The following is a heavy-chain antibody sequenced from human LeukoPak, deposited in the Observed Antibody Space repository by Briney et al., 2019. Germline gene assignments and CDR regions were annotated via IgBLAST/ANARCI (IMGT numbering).Heavy chain of an antibody. D-gene: IGHD3-16*01. Sequence: PSETLSLTCSVSRGSINSYYWSWIRQPAGKGXXXIGRIYSSGTTNYNPSLKSRVIMSVDTSNNHFSLNLTSVTAGDTAVYYCARAPTREGGGALFDYWGQGTLVTVSS. J-gene: IGHJ4*02. CDR1: RGSINSYY. CDR2: IYSSGTT. CDR3: ARAPTREGGGALFDY. V-gene: IGHV4-4*07.